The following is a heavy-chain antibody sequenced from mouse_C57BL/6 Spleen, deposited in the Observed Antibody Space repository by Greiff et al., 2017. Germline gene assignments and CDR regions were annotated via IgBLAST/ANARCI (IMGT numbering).Heavy chain of an antibody. CDR1: GFNIKDYY. Sequence: EVQRVESGAELVKPGASVKLSCTASGFNIKDYYMHWVKQRTEQGLEWIGRIDPEDGETKYAPKFQGKATITADTSSNTAYLQLSSLTSEDTAVYYCANPSYDYDRDYYAMDYWGQGTSVTVSS. V-gene: IGHV14-2*01. CDR3: ANPSYDYDRDYYAMDY. D-gene: IGHD2-4*01. CDR2: IDPEDGET. J-gene: IGHJ4*01.